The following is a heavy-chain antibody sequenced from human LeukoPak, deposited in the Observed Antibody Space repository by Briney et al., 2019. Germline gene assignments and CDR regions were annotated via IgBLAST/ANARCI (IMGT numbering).Heavy chain of an antibody. CDR2: ISSSGNT. Sequence: GGSLRLSCAASGFTFSRSAMTWVRQTPGKGLDWVSSISSSGNTYYADSVKGRFTISRDNSKNMLYLQTNSLRAEDTAVYYCVKGRISEDGLDFWGQGTLVTVSS. J-gene: IGHJ4*02. CDR3: VKGRISEDGLDF. D-gene: IGHD6-13*01. CDR1: GFTFSRSA. V-gene: IGHV3-23*01.